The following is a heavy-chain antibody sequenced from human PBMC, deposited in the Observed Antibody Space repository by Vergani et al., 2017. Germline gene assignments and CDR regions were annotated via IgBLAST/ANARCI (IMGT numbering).Heavy chain of an antibody. Sequence: QVQLVQSGAEVKKPGASVKVSCKASGYTFTSYGISWVRQAPGQGLEWMGWISAYNGNTNSAQKLQGRVTMNKDTPTSTAYMELRSLRSDDTAVYYCARGAWEPTTGDAFDIWGQGTMVTVSS. J-gene: IGHJ3*02. CDR1: GYTFTSYG. V-gene: IGHV1-18*01. CDR2: ISAYNGNT. D-gene: IGHD1-26*01. CDR3: ARGAWEPTTGDAFDI.